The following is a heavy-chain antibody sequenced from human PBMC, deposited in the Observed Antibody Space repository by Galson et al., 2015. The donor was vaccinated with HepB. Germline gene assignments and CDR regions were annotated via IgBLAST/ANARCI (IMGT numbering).Heavy chain of an antibody. CDR1: GFIFNAYS. D-gene: IGHD3-16*02. Sequence: SLRLSCAASGFIFNAYSMNWVRQAPGKGLEWVSYISSSSRTISYADSVKGRFTISRDNAKNSLYLQMNSLRAEDTAVYYCVRDLRGGVFGFDCWGQGTLVTISS. V-gene: IGHV3-48*04. CDR2: ISSSSRTI. CDR3: VRDLRGGVFGFDC. J-gene: IGHJ4*02.